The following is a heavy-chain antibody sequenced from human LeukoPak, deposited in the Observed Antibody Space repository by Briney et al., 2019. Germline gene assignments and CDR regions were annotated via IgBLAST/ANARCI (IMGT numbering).Heavy chain of an antibody. CDR3: ARAPLGDDSSGYYYAG. D-gene: IGHD3-22*01. CDR1: GGTFSSYA. CDR2: IIPIFGTA. Sequence: TVKVSCKASGGTFSSYAISWVRQAPGQGLEWMGGIIPIFGTANYAQKFQGRVTITTDESTSTAYMELSSLRSEDTAVYYCARAPLGDDSSGYYYAGWGQGTLVTVSS. V-gene: IGHV1-69*05. J-gene: IGHJ4*02.